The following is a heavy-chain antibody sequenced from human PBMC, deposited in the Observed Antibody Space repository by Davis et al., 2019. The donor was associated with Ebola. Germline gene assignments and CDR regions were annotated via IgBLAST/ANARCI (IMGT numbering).Heavy chain of an antibody. CDR1: GYTFTDYN. CDR3: AREAGPTSMVSIDY. V-gene: IGHV1-2*06. D-gene: IGHD2-21*01. J-gene: IGHJ4*02. CDR2: VILKSGAT. Sequence: ASVKVSCKASGYTFTDYNIHWMRQAPGQGLEWLGRVILKSGATNYAQKFQGRVTITADKSTTTAYMELRSLRSDDTAVYYCAREAGPTSMVSIDYWGQGTLVTVSS.